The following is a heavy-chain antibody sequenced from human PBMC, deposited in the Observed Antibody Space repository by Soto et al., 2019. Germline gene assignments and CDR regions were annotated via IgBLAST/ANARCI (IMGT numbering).Heavy chain of an antibody. Sequence: GGSLRLSCTASGFSGSNHWMHWARQGPGKGPVWVSFIQRDVVGYGDSVKGRFTISRDNAKNTVYLQMNDLRVEDTAVYYCVSDLLFDTSSATNYWGRGTLVTVSS. V-gene: IGHV3-74*01. CDR3: VSDLLFDTSSATNY. J-gene: IGHJ4*02. CDR2: IQRDVVG. D-gene: IGHD6-6*01. CDR1: GFSGSNHW.